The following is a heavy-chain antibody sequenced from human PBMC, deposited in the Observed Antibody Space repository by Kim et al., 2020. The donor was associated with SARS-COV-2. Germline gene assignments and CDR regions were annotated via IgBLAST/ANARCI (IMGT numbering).Heavy chain of an antibody. V-gene: IGHV3-30*18. CDR1: GFTFSSYG. J-gene: IGHJ4*02. CDR2: ISYDGSNK. D-gene: IGHD5-18*01. Sequence: GGSLRLSCAASGFTFSSYGMHWVRQAPGKGLEWVAVISYDGSNKYYADSVKGRFTISSDNSKNKMYLQMNSLRAEDTAVYYCAKAPGQVWRPPGYWGRG. CDR3: AKAPGQVWRPPGY.